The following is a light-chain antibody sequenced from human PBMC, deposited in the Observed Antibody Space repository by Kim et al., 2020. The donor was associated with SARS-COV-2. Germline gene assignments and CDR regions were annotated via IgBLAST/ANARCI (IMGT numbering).Light chain of an antibody. V-gene: IGKV1-33*01. CDR2: DAS. CDR1: EDISNY. CDR3: QQYDNLPLYS. J-gene: IGKJ2*03. Sequence: AAVVDRVTITCQASEDISNYLNWYQQKPGKAPKLLIYDASNLETGVPSRFSGSGSGTDFTFTISSMQPEDIATYYCQQYDNLPLYSFGQGTKLEI.